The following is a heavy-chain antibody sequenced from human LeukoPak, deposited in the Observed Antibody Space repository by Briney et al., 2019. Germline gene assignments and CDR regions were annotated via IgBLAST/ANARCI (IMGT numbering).Heavy chain of an antibody. Sequence: PSETLSLTCAVYGGSFSAYYWSWIRQPPGKGLEWIGYIYDSGSTNYNPSLKSRVTISVDTSKKQFSLKLSSVTAADTAVYYCARRRGVLSGAFDIWGQGTMVTVSS. V-gene: IGHV4-59*08. CDR3: ARRRGVLSGAFDI. J-gene: IGHJ3*02. D-gene: IGHD2-8*01. CDR1: GGSFSAYY. CDR2: IYDSGST.